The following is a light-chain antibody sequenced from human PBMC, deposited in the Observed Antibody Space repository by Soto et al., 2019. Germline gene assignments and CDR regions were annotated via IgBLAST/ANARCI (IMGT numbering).Light chain of an antibody. Sequence: EIVLTQSPGTLSLSPWERATLSCRASQSVSNNYLAWYQQKPGQAPRLLIYGASNRATGIPDRFSGSGSGTDFTLTISSLQPEDFAVYYCQQRSNWPPRITFGQGTRWRL. V-gene: IGKV3D-20*02. J-gene: IGKJ5*01. CDR3: QQRSNWPPRIT. CDR2: GAS. CDR1: QSVSNNY.